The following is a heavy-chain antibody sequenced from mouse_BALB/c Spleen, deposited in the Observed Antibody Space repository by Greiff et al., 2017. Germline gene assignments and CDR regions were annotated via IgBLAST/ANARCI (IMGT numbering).Heavy chain of an antibody. J-gene: IGHJ4*01. CDR2: IRSKSNNYAT. CDR1: GFTFNTYA. D-gene: IGHD1-1*01. CDR3: TLYYYGSRGAMDY. Sequence: EVKLQESGGGLVQPKGSLKLSCAASGFTFNTYAMNWVRQAPGKGLEWVARIRSKSNNYATYYADSVKDRFTISRDDSQSMLYLQMNNLKTEDTAMYYCTLYYYGSRGAMDYWGQGTSVTVSS. V-gene: IGHV10-1*02.